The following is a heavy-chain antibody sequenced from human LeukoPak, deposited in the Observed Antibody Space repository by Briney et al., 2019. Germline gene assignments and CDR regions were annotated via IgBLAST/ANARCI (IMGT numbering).Heavy chain of an antibody. CDR3: ARGRRYCSSTSCIHFDY. CDR1: GGSFSGYY. J-gene: IGHJ4*02. Sequence: SETLSLTCAVYGGSFSGYYWSWIRQPPGKGLEWIGEISHSGSTNYNPSLKSRVTISVDTSKNQFSLKLSSVTAADTAVYYCARGRRYCSSTSCIHFDYWGQGTLVTVSS. D-gene: IGHD2-2*01. V-gene: IGHV4-34*01. CDR2: ISHSGST.